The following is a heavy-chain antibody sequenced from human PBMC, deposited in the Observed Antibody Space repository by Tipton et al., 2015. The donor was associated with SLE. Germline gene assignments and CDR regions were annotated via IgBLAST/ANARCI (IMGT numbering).Heavy chain of an antibody. J-gene: IGHJ4*02. Sequence: GSLRLSCAASGFTFSSYEMNWVRQAPGKGLEWVSYISSSGSTIYYADSVKGRFTISRENAKNSLYLQMNSLRAGDTAVYYCARGPYSSSSPPDYWGQGTLVTVSS. CDR1: GFTFSSYE. V-gene: IGHV3-48*03. CDR3: ARGPYSSSSPPDY. CDR2: ISSSGSTI. D-gene: IGHD6-6*01.